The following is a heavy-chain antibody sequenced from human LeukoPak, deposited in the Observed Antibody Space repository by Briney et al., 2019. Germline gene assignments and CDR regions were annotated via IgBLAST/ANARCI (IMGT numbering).Heavy chain of an antibody. CDR3: AKGTSQHTHYFDY. CDR2: IISTGSPI. Sequence: GGSLRLSCAASGFTFSSSTMNWVRQAPGKGLEWVSSIISTGSPIYYGDSVKGRFTISRDNAKNSLYLQMNRLREDDTAVYYCAKGTSQHTHYFDYWGQGILVTVSS. V-gene: IGHV3-48*02. J-gene: IGHJ4*02. CDR1: GFTFSSST.